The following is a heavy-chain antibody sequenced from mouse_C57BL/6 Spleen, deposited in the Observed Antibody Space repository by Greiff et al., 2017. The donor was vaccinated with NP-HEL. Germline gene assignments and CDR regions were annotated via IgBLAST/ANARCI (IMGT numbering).Heavy chain of an antibody. Sequence: QVQLQQSGPELVKPGASVKISCKASGYAFSSSWMNWVKQRPGKGLEWIGEIYPRSGNTYYNEKFKGKATLTADKSSSTAYMELRSLTSEDSAVYFCVIYYYGSSYSYWGQGTTLTVSS. D-gene: IGHD1-1*01. J-gene: IGHJ2*01. V-gene: IGHV1-82*01. CDR2: IYPRSGNT. CDR3: VIYYYGSSYSY. CDR1: GYAFSSSW.